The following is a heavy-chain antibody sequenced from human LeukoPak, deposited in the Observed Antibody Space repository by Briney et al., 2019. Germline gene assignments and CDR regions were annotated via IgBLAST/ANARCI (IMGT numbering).Heavy chain of an antibody. V-gene: IGHV4-30-2*01. CDR3: ARGRKRYCSSTSCRLPDAFDI. D-gene: IGHD2-2*01. J-gene: IGHJ3*02. Sequence: SETLSLTCAVSGGSISSGGYSWSWIRQPPGKGLEWIGYIYHSGSTYYNPSLKSRVTISVDRSKNQFSLKLSSVTAAGTAVYYCARGRKRYCSSTSCRLPDAFDIWGQGTMVTVSS. CDR2: IYHSGST. CDR1: GGSISSGGYS.